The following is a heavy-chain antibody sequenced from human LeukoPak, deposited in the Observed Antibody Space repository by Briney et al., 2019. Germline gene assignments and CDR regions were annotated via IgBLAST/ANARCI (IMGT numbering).Heavy chain of an antibody. CDR3: ARVRWSRYDILTGYYDFDP. V-gene: IGHV1-2*02. J-gene: IGHJ5*02. CDR1: GYTFTGYY. Sequence: ASVKVSCKASGYTFTGYYMHWVRQAPGQGLEWRGWINPNSGGTNYAQKFQGRVTMTRDTSISTAYMELSRLRSDDTAVYYCARVRWSRYDILTGYYDFDPWGQGTLVTGSS. D-gene: IGHD3-9*01. CDR2: INPNSGGT.